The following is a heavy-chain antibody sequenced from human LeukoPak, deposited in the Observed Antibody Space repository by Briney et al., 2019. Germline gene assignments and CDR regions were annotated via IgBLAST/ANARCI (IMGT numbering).Heavy chain of an antibody. J-gene: IGHJ6*02. D-gene: IGHD4-17*01. V-gene: IGHV3-21*01. CDR2: ISSSSSYK. CDR3: AKEYGDYEGDYYGMDV. CDR1: GFTFTTYS. Sequence: GGSLRLSCAASGFTFTTYSMNWVRQAPGKGLEGVSSISSSSSYKYYADSVKGRFTISRDNSKNTLYLEMNSLRAEDTAVYYCAKEYGDYEGDYYGMDVWGQGTTVTVSS.